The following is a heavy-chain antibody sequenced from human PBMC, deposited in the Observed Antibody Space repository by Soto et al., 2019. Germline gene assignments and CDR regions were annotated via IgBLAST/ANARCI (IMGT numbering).Heavy chain of an antibody. CDR3: AKNQERELPRVIDF. D-gene: IGHD1-7*01. J-gene: IGHJ4*02. V-gene: IGHV3-23*01. CDR1: GLTFSNYA. Sequence: SGALRISCATSGLTFSNYAMSWVRQAPGGGLEWVSSMSGSSSTTYYADSVRGRFTISRDRSKNTLYLQMSSLRAEDTALYYCAKNQERELPRVIDFWGQGTLVTVSS. CDR2: MSGSSSTT.